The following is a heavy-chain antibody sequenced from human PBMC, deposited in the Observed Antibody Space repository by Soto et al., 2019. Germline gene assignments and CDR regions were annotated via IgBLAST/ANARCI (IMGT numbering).Heavy chain of an antibody. CDR3: AREYSSSWYGAFDI. J-gene: IGHJ3*02. CDR1: GGSISSGGYS. V-gene: IGHV4-30-2*01. CDR2: IYHSGST. Sequence: TLSLTCAVSGGSISSGGYSWSWIRQPPGKGLEWIGYIYHSGSTYYNPSLKSRVTISVDRSKNQFSLKLSSVTAADTAVYYCAREYSSSWYGAFDIWRQGTMVTVSS. D-gene: IGHD6-13*01.